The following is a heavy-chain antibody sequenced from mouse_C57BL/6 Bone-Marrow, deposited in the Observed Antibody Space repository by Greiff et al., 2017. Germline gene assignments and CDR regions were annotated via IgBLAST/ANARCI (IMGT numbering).Heavy chain of an antibody. CDR1: GYTFTSYW. J-gene: IGHJ2*01. Sequence: QVQLQQSGAELVKPGASVKLSCKASGYTFTSYWMHWVKQRPGRGLEWIGRIDPNSGGTKYNEKFKSKATLTVDKPSSTAYMQLSSLTSEASAVYYCARSRWLLPYYFDYWGQGTTLTVSS. CDR2: IDPNSGGT. D-gene: IGHD2-3*01. CDR3: ARSRWLLPYYFDY. V-gene: IGHV1-72*01.